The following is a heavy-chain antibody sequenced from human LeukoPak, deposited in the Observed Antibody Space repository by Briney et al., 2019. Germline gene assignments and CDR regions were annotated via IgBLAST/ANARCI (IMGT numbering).Heavy chain of an antibody. CDR1: GYTFTGYY. Sequence: ASVKVSCKASGYTFTGYYMHWVRQAPGQGLEWMGWINPNSGGANYAQKFQGRVTMTRDTSISTAYMELSRLRSDDTAVYYCARNVVPAAIYNWFDPWGQGTLVTVSS. V-gene: IGHV1-2*02. J-gene: IGHJ5*02. CDR2: INPNSGGA. CDR3: ARNVVPAAIYNWFDP. D-gene: IGHD2-2*02.